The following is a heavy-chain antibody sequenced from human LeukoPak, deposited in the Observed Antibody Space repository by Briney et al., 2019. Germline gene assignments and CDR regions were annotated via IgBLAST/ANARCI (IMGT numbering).Heavy chain of an antibody. CDR2: ISSSSRTI. V-gene: IGHV3-48*03. CDR3: ARGAATVGLAFDY. D-gene: IGHD6-25*01. CDR1: GFTFSSYE. J-gene: IGHJ4*02. Sequence: GGSLRLSCAGSGFTFSSYEMNWVRQAPRKGLEWVSYISSSSRTIYYADSVKGRFTSSRDNAKNSLYLQMNSLRAEDTAVYYCARGAATVGLAFDYWGQGTLVTVSS.